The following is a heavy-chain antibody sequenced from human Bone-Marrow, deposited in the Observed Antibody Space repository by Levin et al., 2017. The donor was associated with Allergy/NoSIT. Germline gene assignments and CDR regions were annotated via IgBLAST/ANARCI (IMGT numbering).Heavy chain of an antibody. J-gene: IGHJ6*02. V-gene: IGHV4-30-4*01. Sequence: SETLSLTCTVSGGSISSGDYYWNWIRQPPGKGLEWIGYIYHSGSTYYNPSLKSRVIISVDTSKNQFSLKLSSVIAADTAVYYCARDYYDTSGYHHYYSGMDVWGQGTTVTVSS. CDR2: IYHSGST. CDR3: ARDYYDTSGYHHYYSGMDV. CDR1: GGSISSGDYY. D-gene: IGHD3-22*01.